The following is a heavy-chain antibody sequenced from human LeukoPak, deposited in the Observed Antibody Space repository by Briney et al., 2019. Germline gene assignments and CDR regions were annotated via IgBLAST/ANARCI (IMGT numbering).Heavy chain of an antibody. D-gene: IGHD3-22*01. CDR1: GGTFSSYA. V-gene: IGHV1-69*13. J-gene: IGHJ6*02. CDR2: IIPIFGTA. CDR3: ARSPYYDSSGYPYYGMDV. Sequence: SVKVSCKASGGTFSSYAISWVRQAPGQGLEWMGGIIPIFGTANYAQKFQGRVTITADESTSTAYMELSSLRSEDTAVYYCARSPYYDSSGYPYYGMDVWGQGTTVTVSS.